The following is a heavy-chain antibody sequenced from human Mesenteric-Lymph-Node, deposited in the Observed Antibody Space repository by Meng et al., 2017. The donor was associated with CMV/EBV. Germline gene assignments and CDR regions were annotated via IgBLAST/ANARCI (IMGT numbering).Heavy chain of an antibody. V-gene: IGHV3-66*02. CDR2: IFRDGAT. Sequence: GGSLRLSCAASGFTFSSYWMHWVRQAPGKGLEWVSIIFRDGATYYANSAKGRFTISRDNSKNTLYLQMDSLRSEDTAIYYCASFSQQAEGGIYWYSDLWGRGTLVTVSS. CDR3: ASFSQQAEGGIYWYSDL. CDR1: GFTFSSYW. J-gene: IGHJ2*01. D-gene: IGHD3-16*01.